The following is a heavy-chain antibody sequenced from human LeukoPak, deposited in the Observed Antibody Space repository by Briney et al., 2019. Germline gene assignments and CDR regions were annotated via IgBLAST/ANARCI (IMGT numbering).Heavy chain of an antibody. Sequence: LPGGSLRLSCAASGFTFSSYAMSWVRQAPGKGREWVSAISGSGGSTYYADSVKGRFTISRDNSKNTLYLQMNSLRAEDTAVYYCAKIPQTTSVGYFDYWGQGNLVTVSS. V-gene: IGHV3-23*01. CDR3: AKIPQTTSVGYFDY. D-gene: IGHD4-17*01. CDR1: GFTFSSYA. CDR2: ISGSGGST. J-gene: IGHJ4*02.